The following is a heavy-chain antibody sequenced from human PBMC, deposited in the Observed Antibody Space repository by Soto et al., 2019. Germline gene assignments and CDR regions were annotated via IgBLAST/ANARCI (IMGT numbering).Heavy chain of an antibody. CDR1: GGSISSGGYY. CDR2: IYYSGST. J-gene: IGHJ3*02. Sequence: SETLSLTCTVSGGSISSGGYYWSWIRQHPGKGLEWIGYIYYSGSTYYNPSLKSRVTISVDTSKNQFSLKLSSVTAADTAVYYCASWVEGDILTGYQDAFDIWGQGTMVTVSS. CDR3: ASWVEGDILTGYQDAFDI. V-gene: IGHV4-31*03. D-gene: IGHD3-9*01.